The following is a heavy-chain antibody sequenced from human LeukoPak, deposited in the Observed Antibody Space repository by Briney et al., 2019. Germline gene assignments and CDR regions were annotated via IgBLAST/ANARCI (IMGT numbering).Heavy chain of an antibody. CDR2: IIPIFGTA. J-gene: IGHJ6*03. V-gene: IGHV1-69*05. CDR3: ASGYCSSTSCYPYYMDV. Sequence: SVKVSCKASGGTFSSYAICWVRQAPGQGLEWMGGIIPIFGTANYAQKFQGRVTITTDESTSTAYMELSSLRSEDTAVYYCASGYCSSTSCYPYYMDVWGKGTTVTVSS. D-gene: IGHD2-2*01. CDR1: GGTFSSYA.